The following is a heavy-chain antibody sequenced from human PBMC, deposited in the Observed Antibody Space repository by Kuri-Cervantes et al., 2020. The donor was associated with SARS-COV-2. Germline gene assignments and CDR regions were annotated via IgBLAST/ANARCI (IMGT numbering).Heavy chain of an antibody. V-gene: IGHV4-34*01. D-gene: IGHD3-3*01. J-gene: IGHJ6*03. CDR1: GGSFSGYY. Sequence: SQTPSLTCAVYGGSFSGYYWSWNRQPPGKGLEWIGEINHSGSTNYNPSLKSRVTISVDTSKNQFSMKLSSVTAADTAVYYCARGPRKIWSGYPFEFYYDYMDVWGKGTTVTVSS. CDR2: INHSGST. CDR3: ARGPRKIWSGYPFEFYYDYMDV.